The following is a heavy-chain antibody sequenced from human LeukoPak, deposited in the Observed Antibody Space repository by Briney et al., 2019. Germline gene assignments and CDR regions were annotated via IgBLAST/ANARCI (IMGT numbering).Heavy chain of an antibody. V-gene: IGHV3-21*01. CDR3: ASEIWVYDAFDI. Sequence: PGGSLRLSCAASGFTFSSYSMNWVRQAPGKGLEWVSSISSSSSYIYYADSVKGRFTISRDNAKNSLYLQMNSLRAEDTAVYYCASEIWVYDAFDIWGQGTMVTVSS. CDR1: GFTFSSYS. D-gene: IGHD6-13*01. CDR2: ISSSSSYI. J-gene: IGHJ3*02.